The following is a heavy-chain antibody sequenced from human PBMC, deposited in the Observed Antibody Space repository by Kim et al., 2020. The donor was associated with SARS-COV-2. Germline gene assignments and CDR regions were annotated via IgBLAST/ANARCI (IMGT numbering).Heavy chain of an antibody. CDR2: ISYDGSNK. CDR1: GFTFSSYG. Sequence: GGSLRLSCAASGFTFSSYGMHWVRQAPGKGLEWVAVISYDGSNKYYADSVKCRFTISRDNSKNTLYLQMNSLRAEDTAVYYCARDRAYYDILTGYYREIEYYYYYYGMDVWGQGTTVTVSS. J-gene: IGHJ6*02. CDR3: ARDRAYYDILTGYYREIEYYYYYYGMDV. D-gene: IGHD3-9*01. V-gene: IGHV3-33*05.